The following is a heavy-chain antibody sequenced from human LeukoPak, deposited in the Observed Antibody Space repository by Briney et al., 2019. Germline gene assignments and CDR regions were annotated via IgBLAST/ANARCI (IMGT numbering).Heavy chain of an antibody. CDR3: ARCTVVAATKFDY. V-gene: IGHV1-2*02. CDR2: INPNSGGT. J-gene: IGHJ4*02. Sequence: ASVKVSCKASGYTFTGYYMHWVRQAPGQGLEWMGWINPNSGGTNYAQKLQGRVTMTTDTSTSTAYMELRSLRSDDTAVYYCARCTVVAATKFDYWGQGTLVTVSS. D-gene: IGHD2-15*01. CDR1: GYTFTGYY.